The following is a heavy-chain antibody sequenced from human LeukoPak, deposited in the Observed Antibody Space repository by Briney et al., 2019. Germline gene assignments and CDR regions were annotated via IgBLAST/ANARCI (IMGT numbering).Heavy chain of an antibody. J-gene: IGHJ6*02. Sequence: ASVKVSCKASGYTFTGYYMHWVRQAPGQGLEWMGWINPNSGGTNYAQKFQGRVTMTRDTSISTAYMELSRLRSDDTAVYYCARRSGEVPAAIENGMDVWGQGTTVTISS. CDR3: ARRSGEVPAAIENGMDV. D-gene: IGHD2-2*01. CDR2: INPNSGGT. CDR1: GYTFTGYY. V-gene: IGHV1-2*02.